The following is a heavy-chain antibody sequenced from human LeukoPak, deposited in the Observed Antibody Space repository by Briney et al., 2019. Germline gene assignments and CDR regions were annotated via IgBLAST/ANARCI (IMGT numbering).Heavy chain of an antibody. Sequence: GASVKVPCKVSGYTLTELSMHWVRQAPGKGLEWMGGFDPEDGETIYAQKFQGRVTMTEDTSTDTAYMELSSLRSEDTAVYYCAYRSGSGAWFDPWGQGTLVTVSS. CDR1: GYTLTELS. CDR2: FDPEDGET. D-gene: IGHD3-10*01. V-gene: IGHV1-24*01. J-gene: IGHJ5*02. CDR3: AYRSGSGAWFDP.